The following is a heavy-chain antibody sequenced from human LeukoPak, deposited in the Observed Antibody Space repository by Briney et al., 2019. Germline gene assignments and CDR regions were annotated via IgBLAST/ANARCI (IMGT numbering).Heavy chain of an antibody. J-gene: IGHJ4*02. CDR2: ISGSGGNT. V-gene: IGHV3-23*01. D-gene: IGHD2-2*01. CDR1: GFTFSNNA. Sequence: GGSLRLSCAASGFTFSNNAMSWVRQAPGKGLGWVSAISGSGGNTYYADSVKGRFTISRDNSKNTLFLQMNSLRAEDTAVYYCAKEAQGCSITSCYFDSWGQGNLVTVSS. CDR3: AKEAQGCSITSCYFDS.